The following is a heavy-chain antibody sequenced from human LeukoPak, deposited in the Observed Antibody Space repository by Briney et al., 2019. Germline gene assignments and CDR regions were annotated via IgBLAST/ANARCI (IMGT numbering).Heavy chain of an antibody. CDR1: GYTFTSYY. J-gene: IGHJ6*03. CDR2: INPNSGDP. CDR3: TRSARHCNNGVCFTDYYIDL. V-gene: IGHV1-2*06. Sequence: ASVKVSCKASGYTFTSYYMHWVRQAPGQGLEWMGRINPNSGDPNYPQKFQGRVTMTRDTSISTAHMEMSSLTSDDTAVYYCTRSARHCNNGVCFTDYYIDLWGKGTTVIVSS. D-gene: IGHD2-8*01.